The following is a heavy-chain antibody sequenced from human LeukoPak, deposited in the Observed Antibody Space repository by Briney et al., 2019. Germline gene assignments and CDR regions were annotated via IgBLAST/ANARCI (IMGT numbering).Heavy chain of an antibody. CDR2: INAGNGNT. CDR3: ARIRMVRGVIIEGFDY. CDR1: GYTFNSYA. J-gene: IGHJ4*02. V-gene: IGHV1-3*01. Sequence: ASVKVSCKASGYTFNSYAMHWVRQAPGQRLEWMGWINAGNGNTKYSQKFQGRVTITRDTSASTAYMELSSLRSEDTAVYYCARIRMVRGVIIEGFDYWGQGTLVTVSS. D-gene: IGHD3-10*01.